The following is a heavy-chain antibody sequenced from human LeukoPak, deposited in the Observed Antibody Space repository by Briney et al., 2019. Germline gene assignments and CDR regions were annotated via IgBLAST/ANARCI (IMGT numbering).Heavy chain of an antibody. CDR1: GGSLSSTSYY. CDR3: ARLSWSTSYFDS. CDR2: IYHSGRT. V-gene: IGHV4-39*02. Sequence: SETLPLTCAVSGGSLSSTSYYWGWVRQPPGKGLEWIGTIYHSGRTYYNSSLKSRVIMSVDTSENHFSLRLNSVTAAETAVYYCARLSWSTSYFDSWGQGTQVTVSS. J-gene: IGHJ4*02. D-gene: IGHD2-2*01.